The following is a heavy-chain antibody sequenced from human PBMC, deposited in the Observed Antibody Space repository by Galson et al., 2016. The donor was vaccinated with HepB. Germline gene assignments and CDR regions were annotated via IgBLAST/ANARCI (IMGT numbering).Heavy chain of an antibody. Sequence: SLRLSCAASGFTFSSYARHWVRQAPGKGLEWVAVISYDGSNKYYADSVKGRFTISRDNSKNTLYLQMNSLRAEDTAVYYCAREVVPAANGYYYYCGMDVWGQGTTVTVSS. V-gene: IGHV3-30-3*01. D-gene: IGHD2-2*01. CDR1: GFTFSSYA. CDR2: ISYDGSNK. CDR3: AREVVPAANGYYYYCGMDV. J-gene: IGHJ6*02.